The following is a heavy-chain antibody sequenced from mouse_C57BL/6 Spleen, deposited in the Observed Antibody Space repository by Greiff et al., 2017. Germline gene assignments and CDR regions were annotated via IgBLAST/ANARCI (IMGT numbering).Heavy chain of an antibody. Sequence: EVHLVESGGGLVKPGGSLKLSCAASGFTFSSYAMSWVRQTPEKRLEWVATISDGGSYTYYPDNVKGRFTISRDNAKNNLYLQMSHLKSEDTAMYYCARDDGGVGTWFAYWGQGTLVTVSA. J-gene: IGHJ3*01. V-gene: IGHV5-4*01. CDR3: ARDDGGVGTWFAY. CDR1: GFTFSSYA. D-gene: IGHD4-1*01. CDR2: ISDGGSYT.